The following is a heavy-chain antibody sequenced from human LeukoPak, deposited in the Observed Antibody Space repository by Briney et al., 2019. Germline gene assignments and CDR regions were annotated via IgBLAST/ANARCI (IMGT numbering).Heavy chain of an antibody. V-gene: IGHV1-18*04. CDR3: ARDRGYSSGWYYFDY. Sequence: ASVKVSCKASGYTFTSYGISWVRQAPGQGLEWMGWISAYNGDTNYAQKLQGRVTMTTDTSTSTAYMELRSLRSDDTAVYYCARDRGYSSGWYYFDYWGQGTLVTVSS. D-gene: IGHD6-19*01. CDR2: ISAYNGDT. CDR1: GYTFTSYG. J-gene: IGHJ4*02.